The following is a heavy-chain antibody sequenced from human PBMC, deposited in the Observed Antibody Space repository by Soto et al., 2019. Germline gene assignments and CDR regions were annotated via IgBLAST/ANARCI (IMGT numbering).Heavy chain of an antibody. V-gene: IGHV3-30*18. Sequence: GGSLRLSCAASGFTFSSYGMHWVRQAPGKGLEWVAVISYDGSNKYYADSVKGRFTISRDNSKNTLYLQMNSLRAEDTAVYYCAKEWSRYYFDYWGQGTLVTVSS. CDR2: ISYDGSNK. D-gene: IGHD3-3*01. CDR3: AKEWSRYYFDY. CDR1: GFTFSSYG. J-gene: IGHJ4*02.